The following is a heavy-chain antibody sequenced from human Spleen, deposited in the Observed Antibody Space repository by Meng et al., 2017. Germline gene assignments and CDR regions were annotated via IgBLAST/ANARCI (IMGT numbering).Heavy chain of an antibody. J-gene: IGHJ4*02. CDR1: GFTFSSFE. CDR3: ARDRGYTGIFRGIDN. D-gene: IGHD1-26*01. Sequence: GGSLRLSCAASGFTFSSFEMNWVRQAPGKGLEWVALIWNDGSNEYYADSVKGRFTISRDNPRNTVYLQMNSLRADDTAVYYCARDRGYTGIFRGIDNWGQGTLVTVSS. V-gene: IGHV3-33*08. CDR2: IWNDGSNE.